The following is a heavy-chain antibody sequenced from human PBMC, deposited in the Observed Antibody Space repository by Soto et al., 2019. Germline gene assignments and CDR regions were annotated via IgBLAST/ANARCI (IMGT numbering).Heavy chain of an antibody. CDR2: IYYSGST. CDR3: AREGWDYYDSSGYSDY. J-gene: IGHJ4*02. D-gene: IGHD3-22*01. V-gene: IGHV4-59*01. CDR1: GGSIRSYY. Sequence: SETLSLTCTVSGGSIRSYYWSWIRQPPGKGLEWIGYIYYSGSTNYNPSPKSRVTISVDTSKNQFSLKLSSVTAADTAVYYCAREGWDYYDSSGYSDYWGQGTLVTVSS.